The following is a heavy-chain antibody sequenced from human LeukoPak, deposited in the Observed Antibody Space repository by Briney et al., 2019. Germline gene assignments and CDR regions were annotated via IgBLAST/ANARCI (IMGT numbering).Heavy chain of an antibody. CDR2: IYYSGST. V-gene: IGHV4-31*03. D-gene: IGHD2-21*02. CDR1: GGSISSGGYY. J-gene: IGHJ5*02. CDR3: ARGVVVTYNWFDP. Sequence: PSQTLSLTCTVSGGSISSGGYYWSWIRQHPGKGLEWIGYIYYSGSTYYNPSLKSRVTISVDTSKNQFSLKLSSVTAADTAVYYCARGVVVTYNWFDPWGQGTLVTDSS.